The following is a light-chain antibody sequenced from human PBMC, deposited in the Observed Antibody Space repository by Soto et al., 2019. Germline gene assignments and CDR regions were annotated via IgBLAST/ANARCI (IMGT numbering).Light chain of an antibody. J-gene: IGLJ1*01. Sequence: QSALTQPASVSGSPGQSITISCTGTSSDIGAYDYVSWYQQHPGRAPKLMVYEVSDRPSGVSHRFSGSKSGNSASLTISGLQAEDEADYYCTSYTTSSTLSYVFGTGTKVTVL. CDR1: SSDIGAYDY. CDR2: EVS. CDR3: TSYTTSSTLSYV. V-gene: IGLV2-14*01.